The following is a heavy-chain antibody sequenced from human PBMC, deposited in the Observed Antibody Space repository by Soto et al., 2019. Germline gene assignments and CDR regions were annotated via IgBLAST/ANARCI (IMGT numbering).Heavy chain of an antibody. CDR3: AKDQAYSGYDKGDY. D-gene: IGHD5-12*01. CDR2: ISGDGGST. V-gene: IGHV3-43*02. CDR1: GFTFDDYA. Sequence: GGSLRLSCAASGFTFDDYAMHWVRQAPGKGLEWVSLISGDGGSTYYADSVKGRFTISRDNSKNSLYLQMNSLRTEDTVLYYCAKDQAYSGYDKGDYWGQGTLVTVSS. J-gene: IGHJ4*02.